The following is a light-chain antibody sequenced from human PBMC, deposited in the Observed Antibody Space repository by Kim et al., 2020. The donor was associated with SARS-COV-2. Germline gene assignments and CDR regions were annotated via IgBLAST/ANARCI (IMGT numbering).Light chain of an antibody. CDR2: GAS. CDR1: ESISNN. Sequence: EIVMTQSPATLSEFPGERAILSCRASESISNNLAWYQQKPGQAPRLLIYGASIRATGIPARFVGTGSGTEFTLTITSLQSEDFAVYYCQQYDNWPPITFGQGTRLEIK. V-gene: IGKV3D-15*01. CDR3: QQYDNWPPIT. J-gene: IGKJ5*01.